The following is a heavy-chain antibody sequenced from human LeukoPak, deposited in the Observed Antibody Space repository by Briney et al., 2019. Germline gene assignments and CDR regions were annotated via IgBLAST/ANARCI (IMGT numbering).Heavy chain of an antibody. CDR3: ARHGAAAVLLFDY. D-gene: IGHD6-13*01. V-gene: IGHV1-69*05. CDR2: IIPIFGTA. J-gene: IGHJ4*02. CDR1: GGTFSSYA. Sequence: PGSSVKVSCKASGGTFSSYAISWVRQAPGQGLEWMGGIIPIFGTANYAQKFQGRVTITTDESTSTAYMELSSLRSEDTAVYYCARHGAAAVLLFDYWGQGTLVTVSS.